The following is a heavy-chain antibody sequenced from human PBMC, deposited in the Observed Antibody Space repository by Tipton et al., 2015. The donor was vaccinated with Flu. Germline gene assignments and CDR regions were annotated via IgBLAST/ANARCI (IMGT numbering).Heavy chain of an antibody. D-gene: IGHD4-11*01. J-gene: IGHJ5*02. V-gene: IGHV4-4*09. CDR3: ARRDYSNYVSDPKSWFDP. CDR1: GDSIGSYY. Sequence: TLSLTCSVSGDSIGSYYWNWIRQSPGKGLEWIGYIYNNQYTKYNPSLKSRVTISVDTSKKQFSLQLRSVTAADTAVYYCARRDYSNYVSDPKSWFDPWGQGILVTVSS. CDR2: IYNNQYT.